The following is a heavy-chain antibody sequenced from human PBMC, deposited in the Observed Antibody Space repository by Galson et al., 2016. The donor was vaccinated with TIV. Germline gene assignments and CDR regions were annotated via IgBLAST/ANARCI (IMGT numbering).Heavy chain of an antibody. CDR2: LNEDGSWT. CDR3: ARDRVVDATYYYYYYGMDV. D-gene: IGHD2-15*01. Sequence: SLRLSCAASGFAFASYWMHWVRQVSGEGLVWVARLNEDGSWTNYADSVKGRFTISRDNSKNTLYLQMNSLRVEDTAVYYCARDRVVDATYYYYYYGMDVWGQGTAVTVSS. V-gene: IGHV3-74*01. J-gene: IGHJ6*02. CDR1: GFAFASYW.